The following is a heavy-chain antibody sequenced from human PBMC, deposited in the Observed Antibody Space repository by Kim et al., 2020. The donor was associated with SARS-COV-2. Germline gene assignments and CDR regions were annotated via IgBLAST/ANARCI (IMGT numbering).Heavy chain of an antibody. Sequence: SETLSLTCTVSGGSISSGDYYWSWIRQPPGKGLEWIGYIYYSGSTYYNPSLKSRVTISVDTSKNQFSLKLSSVTAADTAVYYCARDRTQHYYGSGHYFDYWGQGTLVTVSS. CDR2: IYYSGST. CDR1: GGSISSGDYY. V-gene: IGHV4-30-4*01. CDR3: ARDRTQHYYGSGHYFDY. J-gene: IGHJ4*02. D-gene: IGHD3-10*01.